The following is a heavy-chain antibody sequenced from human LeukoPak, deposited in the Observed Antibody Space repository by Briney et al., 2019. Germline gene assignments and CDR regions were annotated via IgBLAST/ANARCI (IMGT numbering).Heavy chain of an antibody. CDR1: GFTFSSYA. Sequence: GGSLRLSCAASGFTFSSYAVSWVRQAPGKGLEWVSVISGSGGGTSYADSVKGRFTISRDNSKNTLYPQMNSLRAEDTAVYYCARDVTYGDFGMGVWGQGTTVTVSS. V-gene: IGHV3-23*01. J-gene: IGHJ6*02. CDR3: ARDVTYGDFGMGV. CDR2: ISGSGGGT. D-gene: IGHD4-17*01.